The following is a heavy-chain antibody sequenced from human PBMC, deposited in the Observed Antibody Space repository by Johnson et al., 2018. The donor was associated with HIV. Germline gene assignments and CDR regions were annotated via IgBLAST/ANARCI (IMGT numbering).Heavy chain of an antibody. CDR2: IYSGGST. D-gene: IGHD2-8*02. CDR3: ARDRGYWDAFDI. V-gene: IGHV3-66*01. CDR1: GFTVSSNY. Sequence: VQLVESGGGLVKPGGSPRLSCAASGFTVSSNYMSWVRQAPGKGLEWVSVIYSGGSTYYADSVKGRFTISRDKAKNSLSLQMNSLRVEDTAVYYCARDRGYWDAFDIWGQGTMVTVSS. J-gene: IGHJ3*02.